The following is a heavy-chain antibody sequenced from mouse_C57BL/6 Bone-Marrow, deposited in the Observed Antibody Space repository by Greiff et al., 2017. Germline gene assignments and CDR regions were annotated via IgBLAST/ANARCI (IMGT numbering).Heavy chain of an antibody. Sequence: VQLQQPGAELVMPGASVKLSCKASGYTFTSYWMHWVKQRPGQGLEWIGVIDPSDSYTNYNQKFKGKSTLTVDKSSSTAYMQLSSLTSEDSAVYYCARYLYAYYFDYGGQGTTLTVSS. CDR3: ARYLYAYYFDY. V-gene: IGHV1-69*01. CDR1: GYTFTSYW. CDR2: IDPSDSYT. J-gene: IGHJ2*01. D-gene: IGHD1-3*01.